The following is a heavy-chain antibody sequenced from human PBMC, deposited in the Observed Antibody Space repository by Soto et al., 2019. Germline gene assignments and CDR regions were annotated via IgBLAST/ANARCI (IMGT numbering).Heavy chain of an antibody. V-gene: IGHV3-11*01. J-gene: IGHJ1*01. Sequence: GGSLRLSCAASGFTFSDYYMSWIRQAPGKGLEWLSYISGNGNTIYYADSVKGRFTISRDNAQNSVDLEMDRVRAEDTGLYYCVRDMGRDYMAFWGQGALVTVSS. CDR2: ISGNGNTI. CDR1: GFTFSDYY. CDR3: VRDMGRDYMAF. D-gene: IGHD4-17*01.